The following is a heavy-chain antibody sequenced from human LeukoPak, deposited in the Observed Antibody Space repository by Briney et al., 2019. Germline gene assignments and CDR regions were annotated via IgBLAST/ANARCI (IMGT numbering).Heavy chain of an antibody. CDR3: ARELIIIRAYSSETKHHNYYMDV. J-gene: IGHJ6*03. Sequence: SETLSLTCTVSGGSISSYYWSWIRQPAGKGLEWIGRIYTSGSTNYNPSLKSRVTMSVDTSKNQFSLKLSSVTAADTAVYYCARELIIIRAYSSETKHHNYYMDVWGKGTTVTVSS. CDR1: GGSISSYY. D-gene: IGHD3-10*01. V-gene: IGHV4-4*07. CDR2: IYTSGST.